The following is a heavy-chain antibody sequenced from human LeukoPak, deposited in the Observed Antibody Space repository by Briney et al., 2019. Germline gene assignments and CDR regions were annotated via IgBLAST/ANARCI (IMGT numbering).Heavy chain of an antibody. CDR1: GGSISSPYHF. V-gene: IGHV4-39*01. CDR3: ARIRRDYYGMDV. Sequence: PSETLSLTCTVSGGSISSPYHFWGWIRQPPGKGLEWIGSIYYSGSTYYNPSLKSRVTISVDTSKNQFSLKLSSVTAADTAVYYCARIRRDYYGMDVWGQGTTVTVSS. CDR2: IYYSGST. J-gene: IGHJ6*02.